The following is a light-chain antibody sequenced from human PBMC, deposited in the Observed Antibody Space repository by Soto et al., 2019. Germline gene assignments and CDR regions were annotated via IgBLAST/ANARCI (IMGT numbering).Light chain of an antibody. CDR2: GAS. CDR3: QQYKNWPLT. Sequence: EIVMTQSPATLSVSPGGRATLSCRASQSVGSNLAWYQQKPGQAPRLLFYGASTRATGFPARFSGSGSGTEFTLTISSLQSEDFAVYYCQQYKNWPLTFGGGTRVEI. V-gene: IGKV3-15*01. CDR1: QSVGSN. J-gene: IGKJ4*01.